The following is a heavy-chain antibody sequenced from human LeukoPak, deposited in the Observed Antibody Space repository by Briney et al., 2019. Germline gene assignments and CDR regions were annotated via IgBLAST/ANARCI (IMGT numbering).Heavy chain of an antibody. V-gene: IGHV3-11*04. CDR3: AVRRGGSGTYFDC. CDR2: VSSSSSTI. Sequence: PGGSLRLSCAASGFTFSDYYMSWIRQAPGKALEWVSYVSSSSSTIYYADSVKGRFTISRDNAKNSLYLQMNSLRAEDTAVYYCAVRRGGSGTYFDCWGQGTLVTVSS. CDR1: GFTFSDYY. J-gene: IGHJ4*02. D-gene: IGHD3-10*01.